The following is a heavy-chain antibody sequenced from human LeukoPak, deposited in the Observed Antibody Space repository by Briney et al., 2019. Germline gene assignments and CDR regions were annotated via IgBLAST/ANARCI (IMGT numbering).Heavy chain of an antibody. D-gene: IGHD2-2*01. V-gene: IGHV3-30*18. J-gene: IGHJ6*04. Sequence: GRSLTLTCAVSGFTFSSYGKHWVRQAPAQGQDWVAVISYDGSNKYYADSVKGRFTISRDNSKNTLYLQMNSLRAEDTAVYYCAKDLGVVPAYYYYYYGMDVWGKGTTVTVSS. CDR3: AKDLGVVPAYYYYYYGMDV. CDR2: ISYDGSNK. CDR1: GFTFSSYG.